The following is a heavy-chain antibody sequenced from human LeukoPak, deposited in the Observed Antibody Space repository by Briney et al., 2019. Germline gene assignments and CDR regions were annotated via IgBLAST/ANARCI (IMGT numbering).Heavy chain of an antibody. CDR3: ARALEQTDAFDI. Sequence: PSETLSLTCSVSRGFISNFYWSWIRQPPGEGLEWIRYIYYIGTTSYNPSLKGRVTMSVDTSKNQFSLKLSSVTAADTAVYYCARALEQTDAFDIWGQGTMVTVSS. CDR2: IYYIGTT. D-gene: IGHD1/OR15-1a*01. V-gene: IGHV4-59*01. J-gene: IGHJ3*02. CDR1: RGFISNFY.